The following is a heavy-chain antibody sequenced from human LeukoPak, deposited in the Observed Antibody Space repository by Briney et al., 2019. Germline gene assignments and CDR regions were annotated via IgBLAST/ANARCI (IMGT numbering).Heavy chain of an antibody. D-gene: IGHD2-8*01. CDR3: ARDRDIYCTNGVCYNWFFDL. CDR2: ISSSGST. Sequence: SETLSLTCTVSGGSISSYYWSWIRQPPGKGLEWIGYISSSGSTNYNPSLKSRVTISVDTSKNQFSLRLSSVTAADTAVYYCARDRDIYCTNGVCYNWFFDLWGRGTLVTVSS. J-gene: IGHJ2*01. CDR1: GGSISSYY. V-gene: IGHV4-59*01.